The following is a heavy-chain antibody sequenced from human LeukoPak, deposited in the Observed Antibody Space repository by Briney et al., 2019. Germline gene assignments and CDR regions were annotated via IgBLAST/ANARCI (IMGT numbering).Heavy chain of an antibody. CDR3: TKSPNSYWYGAFDI. CDR2: ISWNSGSI. Sequence: GGSLRLSCAASGFTFDDYAMHWVRQAPGKGLEWVSGISWNSGSIGYADSVKGRFTISRDNAKNSLYLQMNSLRAEDTALYYCTKSPNSYWYGAFDIWGQGTMVTVSS. CDR1: GFTFDDYA. D-gene: IGHD1-26*01. J-gene: IGHJ3*02. V-gene: IGHV3-9*01.